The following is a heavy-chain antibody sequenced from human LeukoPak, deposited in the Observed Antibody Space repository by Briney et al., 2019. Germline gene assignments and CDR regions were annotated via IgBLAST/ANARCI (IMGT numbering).Heavy chain of an antibody. CDR3: TRDIVSGGYDMYYFDY. CDR2: IRSKAYGGTT. V-gene: IGHV3-49*03. Sequence: PGGSLRLSCTASGFTFGDYAMSWFRQAPGKGLEWVGFIRSKAYGGTTEYAASVKGRFTISRDDSKSIAYLQMNSLKTEDTAVYYCTRDIVSGGYDMYYFDYWGQGTLVTVSS. CDR1: GFTFGDYA. D-gene: IGHD5/OR15-5a*01. J-gene: IGHJ4*02.